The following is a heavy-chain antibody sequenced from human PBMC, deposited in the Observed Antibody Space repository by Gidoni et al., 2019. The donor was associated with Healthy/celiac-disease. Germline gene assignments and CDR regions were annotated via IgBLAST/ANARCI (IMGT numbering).Heavy chain of an antibody. CDR2: ISYDGSNK. CDR1: GFTFSSYG. Sequence: QVQLVESGGGVVQPGRSLRLSCAASGFTFSSYGMHWVRQAPGKGLEWVAVISYDGSNKYYADSVKGRFTISRDNSKNTLYLQMNSLRAEDTAVYYCAKPVNDPQGPLYGDYFDYWGQGTLVTVSS. D-gene: IGHD4-17*01. J-gene: IGHJ4*02. CDR3: AKPVNDPQGPLYGDYFDY. V-gene: IGHV3-30*18.